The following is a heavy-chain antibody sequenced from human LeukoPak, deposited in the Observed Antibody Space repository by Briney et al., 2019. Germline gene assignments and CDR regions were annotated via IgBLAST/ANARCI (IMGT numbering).Heavy chain of an antibody. CDR1: GYTFTGYY. V-gene: IGHV1-2*02. CDR3: ACTSHQVWAFDY. J-gene: IGHJ4*02. Sequence: ASVKVSCKASGYTFTGYYMHWVRQAPGHGLEWMGWINPNSGGTNYAQKFQGRVTMTRDTSISTAYMELSRLRSDDTAVYYCACTSHQVWAFDYWGQGTLVTVSS. D-gene: IGHD2-2*01. CDR2: INPNSGGT.